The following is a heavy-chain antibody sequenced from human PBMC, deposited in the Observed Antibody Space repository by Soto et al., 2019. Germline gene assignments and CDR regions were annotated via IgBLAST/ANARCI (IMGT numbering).Heavy chain of an antibody. D-gene: IGHD5-12*01. Sequence: ASVKVSCKASGYTFTSYAMHWVRQAPGQRLEWMGWINAYNGNTNYAQKLQGRVTMTTDTSTSTAYMELRSLRSDDTAVYYCARARRDGYNSGYWGQGTLVTVSS. CDR3: ARARRDGYNSGY. CDR1: GYTFTSYA. V-gene: IGHV1-18*01. J-gene: IGHJ4*02. CDR2: INAYNGNT.